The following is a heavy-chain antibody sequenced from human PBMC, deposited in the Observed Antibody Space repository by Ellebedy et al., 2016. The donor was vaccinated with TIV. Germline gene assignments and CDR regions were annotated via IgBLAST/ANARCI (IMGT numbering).Heavy chain of an antibody. CDR2: ISYDGSNK. D-gene: IGHD5/OR15-5a*01. J-gene: IGHJ4*02. V-gene: IGHV3-30*04. Sequence: PGGSLRLSCAASGFPFDSYVMNWVRQAPGKGLEWVALISYDGSNKYFADSMQGRFTISRDNSQNTLYLLMNSLRGDDTAIYYCARALNHVDTVSTAPLDCWGQGTLVTVSS. CDR1: GFPFDSYV. CDR3: ARALNHVDTVSTAPLDC.